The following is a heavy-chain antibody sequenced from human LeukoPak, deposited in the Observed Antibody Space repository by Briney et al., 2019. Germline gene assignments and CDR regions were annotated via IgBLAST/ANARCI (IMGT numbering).Heavy chain of an antibody. J-gene: IGHJ6*04. CDR1: AATVSSYA. Sequence: SVKVSCKASAATVSSYAISWVRQAPGPGLEWMGGISLICGTANYAQKFQGRVTITADKSTSTAYMELSSLRSEDTAVYYCARVLLLGYSTNYYYGMDVWGKGTTVTVSS. V-gene: IGHV1-69*06. CDR2: ISLICGTA. D-gene: IGHD6-13*01. CDR3: ARVLLLGYSTNYYYGMDV.